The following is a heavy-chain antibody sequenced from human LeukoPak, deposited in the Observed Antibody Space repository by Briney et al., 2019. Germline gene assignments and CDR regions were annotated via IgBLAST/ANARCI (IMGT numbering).Heavy chain of an antibody. V-gene: IGHV3-30*02. D-gene: IGHD6-19*01. CDR2: ICPDGSDK. CDR3: ASQTPRRLPIAVAEYFDY. Sequence: SGGSLRLSCAASGFTFSTYGMHWVRQAPGKGLEWVALICPDGSDKYYADSVKGRFTISRDNYKNTLYLQMNSLRAEDTAVYYCASQTPRRLPIAVAEYFDYWGQGTLVTVSS. CDR1: GFTFSTYG. J-gene: IGHJ4*02.